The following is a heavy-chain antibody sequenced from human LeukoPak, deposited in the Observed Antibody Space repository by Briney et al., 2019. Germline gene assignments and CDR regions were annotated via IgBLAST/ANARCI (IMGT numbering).Heavy chain of an antibody. Sequence: PGVPLRLSCAASGFTFSSFGMHWVRQAPGKGLEWVAIIWYDGSTKYYVDSVKGRFTISRDNSNNTLFLQMNSLRAEDTAVYYCARDLEDSSPFGAFDMWGQGTMVIVSS. CDR2: IWYDGSTK. CDR3: ARDLEDSSPFGAFDM. V-gene: IGHV3-33*01. J-gene: IGHJ3*02. CDR1: GFTFSSFG. D-gene: IGHD3-22*01.